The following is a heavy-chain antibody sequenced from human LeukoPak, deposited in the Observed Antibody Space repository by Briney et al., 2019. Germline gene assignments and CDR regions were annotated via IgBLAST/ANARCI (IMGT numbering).Heavy chain of an antibody. CDR3: ARGLIRGACDI. J-gene: IGHJ3*02. CDR2: HSYSGGA. V-gene: IGHV4-59*01. CDR1: GVSISNYY. D-gene: IGHD3-16*01. Sequence: ASETLSLTCTVSGVSISNYYWNYFRQSPGKGLEWIGYHSYSGGANYNPSLESRVTISLDTSKNRFSLSLSSVTAADTAVYYCARGLIRGACDIWGHGTMVTVSS.